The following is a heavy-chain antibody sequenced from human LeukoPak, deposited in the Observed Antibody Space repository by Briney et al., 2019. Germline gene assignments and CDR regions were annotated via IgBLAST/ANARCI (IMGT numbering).Heavy chain of an antibody. J-gene: IGHJ4*02. CDR2: ISAYNDNT. CDR3: ARDKEYSSGWYNLPPFDY. CDR1: GYTFTSYG. V-gene: IGHV1-18*04. Sequence: GASVKVSCKASGYTFTSYGISWVRQAPGQGLEWMGWISAYNDNTNYAQKLQGRVTMTIDTSTSRAYMELRSLRSDDTAVYYCARDKEYSSGWYNLPPFDYWGQGTLVTVSS. D-gene: IGHD6-19*01.